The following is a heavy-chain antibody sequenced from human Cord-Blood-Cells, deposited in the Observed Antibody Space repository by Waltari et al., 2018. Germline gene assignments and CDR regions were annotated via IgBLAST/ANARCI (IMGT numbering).Heavy chain of an antibody. V-gene: IGHV1-69*06. CDR1: GGTFSSYS. CDR2: IIPIFGTA. J-gene: IGHJ1*01. D-gene: IGHD6-13*01. CDR3: ARGRYRYGSSWDYEYFQH. Sequence: QVQLVQSGAAVKKPGSSVKVSCKASGGTFSSYSISWVRQAPGQGLEWMGGIIPIFGTANYAQKFQGRVTITADKSTSTAYMELSSLRSEDTAVYYCARGRYRYGSSWDYEYFQHWGQGTLVTVSS.